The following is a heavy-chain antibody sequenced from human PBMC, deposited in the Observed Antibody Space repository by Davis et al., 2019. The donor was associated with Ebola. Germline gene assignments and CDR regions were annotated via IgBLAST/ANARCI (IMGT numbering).Heavy chain of an antibody. V-gene: IGHV3-49*03. Sequence: GGSLRLSCTASGFTFGDYAMSWFRQAPGKGLEWVGFIRSKAYGGTTEYAASVKGRFTISRDDSKSIAYLQMNSLKTEDTAVYYCTRDMVQGVILDYYYGMDVWGQGTTVTVSS. CDR3: TRDMVQGVILDYYYGMDV. D-gene: IGHD3-10*01. CDR1: GFTFGDYA. CDR2: IRSKAYGGTT. J-gene: IGHJ6*02.